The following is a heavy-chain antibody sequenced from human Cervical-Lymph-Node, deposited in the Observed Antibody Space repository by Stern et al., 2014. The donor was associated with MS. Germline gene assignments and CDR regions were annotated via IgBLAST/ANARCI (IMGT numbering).Heavy chain of an antibody. CDR1: GDTFTTYG. CDR2: INTHNGTT. V-gene: IGHV1-18*01. D-gene: IGHD2-15*01. J-gene: IGHJ5*02. Sequence: QMQLVQSGAEVKKPGASVKVSCKSSGDTFTTYGISWVRQAPGQGLEWMGWINTHNGTTIYGQQFQGRVTMTTDTFTSIVYMELRSLRSDDTAVYYCARSYCSLDNCPARHDDWFDPWGQGTLVTVSS. CDR3: ARSYCSLDNCPARHDDWFDP.